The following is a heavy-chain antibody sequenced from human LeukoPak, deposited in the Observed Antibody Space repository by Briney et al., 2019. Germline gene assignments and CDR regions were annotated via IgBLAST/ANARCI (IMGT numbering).Heavy chain of an antibody. CDR2: IYSSGST. CDR1: GFTVSTNY. D-gene: IGHD5-12*01. Sequence: GGSLRLSCAASGFTVSTNYASGARQAPGRGLEWVSVIYSSGSTYYADSVKDRFTISRDGSQNVVYLQMNSLRVEDTAMYYCARATWGYQFDCWGQGTLVTVSS. V-gene: IGHV3-66*01. CDR3: ARATWGYQFDC. J-gene: IGHJ4*02.